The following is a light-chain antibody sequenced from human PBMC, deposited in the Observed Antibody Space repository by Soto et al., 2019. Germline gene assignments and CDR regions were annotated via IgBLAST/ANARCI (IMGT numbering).Light chain of an antibody. CDR3: SSYTSSSTLV. Sequence: QSALTQPASVSGSPGQSITISCTGTSSDVGGYNYVSWYQQHPGKAPKLMIYDVSNRPSGVSNRFSGSKSRNTASLTISGLQAEDEAYYYCSSYTSSSTLVFGTGTKLTVL. CDR1: SSDVGGYNY. J-gene: IGLJ1*01. CDR2: DVS. V-gene: IGLV2-14*01.